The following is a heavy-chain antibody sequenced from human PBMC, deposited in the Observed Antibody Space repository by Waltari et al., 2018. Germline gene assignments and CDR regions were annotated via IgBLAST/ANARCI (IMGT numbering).Heavy chain of an antibody. Sequence: QVQLVQSGAEVKKPGASVKVSCKVSGYTLTELSMHWVRQAPGNGLEWMGGFEPEDGETIYAQKFQGRVTMTEDTSTDTAYMELSSLRSEDTAVYYCATARITIFGVVIIGDFDYWGQGTLVTVSS. CDR1: GYTLTELS. CDR3: ATARITIFGVVIIGDFDY. CDR2: FEPEDGET. D-gene: IGHD3-3*01. J-gene: IGHJ4*02. V-gene: IGHV1-24*01.